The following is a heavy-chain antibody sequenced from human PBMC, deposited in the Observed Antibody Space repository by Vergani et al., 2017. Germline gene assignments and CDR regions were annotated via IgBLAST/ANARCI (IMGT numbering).Heavy chain of an antibody. D-gene: IGHD1-26*01. Sequence: QVQLLESGPGLLKPSETLSLTCSVSGYSITSGYYWGWVRQPAGKGLEWIGRIYYSGRTDYNPSLESRVTISVDTSKNTFSLKLNSVTAADTAIYYCARDSAVGGTFDSWGQGTLVSVSS. CDR1: GYSITSGYY. CDR2: IYYSGRT. J-gene: IGHJ4*02. V-gene: IGHV4-38-2*02. CDR3: ARDSAVGGTFDS.